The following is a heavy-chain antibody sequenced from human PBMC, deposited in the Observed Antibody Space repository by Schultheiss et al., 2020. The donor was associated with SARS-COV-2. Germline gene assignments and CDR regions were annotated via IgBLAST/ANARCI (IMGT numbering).Heavy chain of an antibody. CDR1: GYTFTGHY. CDR3: ASADRYGGPDY. Sequence: ASVKVSCKASGYTFTGHYMHWVRQAPGQGLEWMGRINPNSGGTNYAQKFQGRVTMTRDTSINTAYMELSGLRSDDTAVYYCASADRYGGPDYWGQGTLVTVSS. D-gene: IGHD4-23*01. J-gene: IGHJ4*02. CDR2: INPNSGGT. V-gene: IGHV1-2*06.